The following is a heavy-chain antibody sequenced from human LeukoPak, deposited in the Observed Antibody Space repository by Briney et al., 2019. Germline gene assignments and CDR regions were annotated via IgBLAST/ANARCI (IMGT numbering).Heavy chain of an antibody. J-gene: IGHJ4*02. CDR1: GFTFSSYA. Sequence: GGSLRLSCAASGFTFSSYAMPWVRQAPGKGLEYVSAISSNGGSTYYANSVKGRFTISRDNSKNTLYLQMGSLRAEDMAVYYCARVRVLAVAGPPDYWGQGTLVTVSS. CDR3: ARVRVLAVAGPPDY. D-gene: IGHD6-19*01. V-gene: IGHV3-64*01. CDR2: ISSNGGST.